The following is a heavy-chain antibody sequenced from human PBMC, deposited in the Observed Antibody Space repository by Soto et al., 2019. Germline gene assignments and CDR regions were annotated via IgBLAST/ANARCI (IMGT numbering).Heavy chain of an antibody. V-gene: IGHV1-18*01. Sequence: QVQLVQSGAEVKKPGASVKVSCQASGYTFTSYGISWVLQAPGQGLEWMGWIRAYNGNTNYSQQLQGRVNMTTDTSTSTAYMELKSLRSDDTDVYYCARAATIEEDGTADYWGQGNLVTVSS. CDR2: IRAYNGNT. CDR1: GYTFTSYG. J-gene: IGHJ4*02. D-gene: IGHD2-8*02. CDR3: ARAATIEEDGTADY.